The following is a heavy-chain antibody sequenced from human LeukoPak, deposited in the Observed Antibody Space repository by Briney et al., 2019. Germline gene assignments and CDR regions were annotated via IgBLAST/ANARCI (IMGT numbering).Heavy chain of an antibody. CDR1: GGSISSGGYY. V-gene: IGHV4-30-2*01. J-gene: IGHJ5*02. CDR2: IYHSGST. D-gene: IGHD3-3*01. Sequence: PSQTLSLTCTVSGGSISSGGYYWSWIRQPPGKGLEWIGYIYHSGSTYYNPSLKSRVTISVDRSKNQFSLKLSSVTAADTAVYYCASGRGYYDFWSGYYTGDRPDWFDPWGQGTLVTVSS. CDR3: ASGRGYYDFWSGYYTGDRPDWFDP.